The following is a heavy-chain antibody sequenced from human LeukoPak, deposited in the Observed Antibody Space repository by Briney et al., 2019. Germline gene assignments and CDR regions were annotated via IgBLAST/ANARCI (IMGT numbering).Heavy chain of an antibody. CDR1: GFTFSTYV. V-gene: IGHV3-64D*06. CDR3: VRGTGY. Sequence: PGGSLRLSCSVSGFTFSTYVMHWVRQAPGKGLEYVSAISSNGDNTYYADSVKGRFTISRDNSKNTLYLQMSSLRADDTAVYYCVRGTGYWGQGNLVTGFS. J-gene: IGHJ4*02. CDR2: ISSNGDNT.